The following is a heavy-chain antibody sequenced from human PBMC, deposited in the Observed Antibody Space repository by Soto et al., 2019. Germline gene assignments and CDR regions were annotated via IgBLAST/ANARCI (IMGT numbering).Heavy chain of an antibody. CDR1: GGSFSGYY. CDR3: ARAGSSWDYGMDV. V-gene: IGHV4-34*01. CDR2: INHSGST. D-gene: IGHD6-13*01. Sequence: ASETLSLTCAVYGGSFSGYYWSWIRQPPGKGLGWIGEINHSGSTNYNPSLKSRVTISVDTSKNQFSLKLSSVTAADTAVYYCARAGSSWDYGMDVWGQGTTVTVSS. J-gene: IGHJ6*02.